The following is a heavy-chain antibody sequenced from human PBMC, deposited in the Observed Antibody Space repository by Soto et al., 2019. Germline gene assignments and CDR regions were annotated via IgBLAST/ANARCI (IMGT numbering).Heavy chain of an antibody. V-gene: IGHV1-46*01. CDR1: GYTFTNYY. Sequence: HVQLVQSGADVKKPGASVKVSCKASGYTFTNYYIHWVRQAPGQGIEWMGIINTTSGSTNYAQKCPGRVTLTYDTSTTTVYMELSGVRSEDTAVLYCARDLAAGDHWGQGTLVTVSS. CDR2: INTTSGST. D-gene: IGHD6-13*01. J-gene: IGHJ4*02. CDR3: ARDLAAGDH.